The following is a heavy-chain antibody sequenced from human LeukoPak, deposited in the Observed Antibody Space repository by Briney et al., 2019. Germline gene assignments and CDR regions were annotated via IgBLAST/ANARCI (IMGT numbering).Heavy chain of an antibody. CDR3: ARAAFSSDFWSGSYYFDY. D-gene: IGHD3-3*01. CDR2: IKQDGSEK. Sequence: PGGSLRLSCAASGFTFSSYWMSWVRQAPGKGLEWVANIKQDGSEKYYVDSVKGRFIISRDNAKNSLYLQMNSLRAEDTAVYYCARAAFSSDFWSGSYYFDYWGQGTLVTVSS. CDR1: GFTFSSYW. J-gene: IGHJ4*02. V-gene: IGHV3-7*01.